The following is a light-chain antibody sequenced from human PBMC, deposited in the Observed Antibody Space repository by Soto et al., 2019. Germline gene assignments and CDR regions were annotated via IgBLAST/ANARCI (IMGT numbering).Light chain of an antibody. CDR2: FAS. V-gene: IGKV1-33*01. CDR1: QDIGNF. J-gene: IGKJ4*01. CDR3: QQCNYVPLT. Sequence: DIQMTQSPSSLSASIGDRVTITCQASQDIGNFLNWYQQKPGKAPELLIYFASNLETGVPSRFRGSRSGTDFTLTISSLQPADFATYYCQQCNYVPLTFGGGTRVEIK.